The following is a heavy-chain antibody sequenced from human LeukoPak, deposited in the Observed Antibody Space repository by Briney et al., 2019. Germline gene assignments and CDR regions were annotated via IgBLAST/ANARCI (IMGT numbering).Heavy chain of an antibody. CDR1: GGSISSSTYY. J-gene: IGHJ1*01. V-gene: IGHV4-39*01. CDR3: ARLGEDFQH. CDR2: MYYSGST. Sequence: PSETLSLTCTVSGGSISSSTYYWGWIRQPPGKGPEWIGSMYYSGSTYYNPSLKSRVTISVDTSKNQFSLKLSSVTAADTAVYYCARLGEDFQHWGQGTLVSVSS.